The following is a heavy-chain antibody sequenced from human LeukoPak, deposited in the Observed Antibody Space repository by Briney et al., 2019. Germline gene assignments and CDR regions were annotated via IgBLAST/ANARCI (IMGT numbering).Heavy chain of an antibody. CDR1: GFTFSSYG. D-gene: IGHD6-19*01. CDR2: IWYDGSNK. CDR3: ARELYSSGWYFSYYYYYGMDV. V-gene: IGHV3-33*01. J-gene: IGHJ6*02. Sequence: GGSLRLSCAASGFTFSSYGMHWVRQAPGKGLEWVAVIWYDGSNKYYADSVKSRFTISRDNSKNTLYLQMNSLRAEDTAVYYCARELYSSGWYFSYYYYYGMDVWGQGTTVTVSS.